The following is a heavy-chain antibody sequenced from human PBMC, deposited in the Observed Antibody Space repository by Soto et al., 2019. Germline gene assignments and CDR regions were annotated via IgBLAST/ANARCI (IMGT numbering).Heavy chain of an antibody. J-gene: IGHJ4*02. D-gene: IGHD3-22*01. Sequence: GGSLRLSCASSGFTVSGNFMSWVRQAPGKGLEWVSILYVSSAAYYADSVKGRFTISRDNSKNILYLQMNDLRAEDTAVYYCARERDTSGYVLKYWGQGTLVTVSS. CDR3: ARERDTSGYVLKY. CDR2: LYVSSAA. V-gene: IGHV3-66*01. CDR1: GFTVSGNF.